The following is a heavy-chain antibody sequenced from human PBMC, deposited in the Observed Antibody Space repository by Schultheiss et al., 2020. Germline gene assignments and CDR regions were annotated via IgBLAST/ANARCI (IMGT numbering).Heavy chain of an antibody. CDR3: IGGFLGH. V-gene: IGHV3-33*08. D-gene: IGHD3-10*01. CDR2: IWYDGSNK. J-gene: IGHJ5*02. CDR1: GFTFSNAW. Sequence: GGSLRLSCAASGFTFSNAWMSWVRQAPGKGLEWVAVIWYDGSNKYYADSVKGRFTISRDDSKNTLYLQMNSLKTEDTAVYYCIGGFLGHWGQGTLVTVSS.